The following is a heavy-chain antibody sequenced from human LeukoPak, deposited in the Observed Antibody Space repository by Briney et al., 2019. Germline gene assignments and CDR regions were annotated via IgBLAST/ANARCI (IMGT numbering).Heavy chain of an antibody. CDR2: IYPGDSDT. J-gene: IGHJ4*02. CDR3: ARLSDYDFWSGYYESRFDY. Sequence: GEALEISCKGSGYSFTSYWIGWVRPMPGKGLEWMGIIYPGDSDTRYSPSFQGQVTISADKSISTAYLQWSSLKASDTAMYYCARLSDYDFWSGYYESRFDYWGQGTLVTVSS. D-gene: IGHD3-3*01. CDR1: GYSFTSYW. V-gene: IGHV5-51*01.